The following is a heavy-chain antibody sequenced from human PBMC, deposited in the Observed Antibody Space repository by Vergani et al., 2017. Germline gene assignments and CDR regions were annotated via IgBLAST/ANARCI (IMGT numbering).Heavy chain of an antibody. J-gene: IGHJ3*02. CDR3: ARDRIAARICRGSECDAFDI. CDR2: IIPIFGTA. CDR1: GGTFSSYA. D-gene: IGHD6-6*01. Sequence: QVQLVQSGAEVKKPGSSVKVSCKASGGTFSSYAISWVRQAPGQGLEWMGGIIPIFGTANYAQKFQGRVTITADESTSTAYMELSSLRSEDTAVYYCARDRIAARICRGSECDAFDIWGQGTMVTVSS. V-gene: IGHV1-69*01.